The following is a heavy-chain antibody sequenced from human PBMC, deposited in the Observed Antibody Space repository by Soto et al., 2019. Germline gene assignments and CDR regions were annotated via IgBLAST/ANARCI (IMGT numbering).Heavy chain of an antibody. V-gene: IGHV1-18*01. CDR1: GYIFTKYY. D-gene: IGHD3-16*01. CDR3: VRWDGFFGAGGVD. CDR2: INGYNGKA. Sequence: QDQLVHSVTELRKPGASVKLSCKASGYIFTKYYIAWVRQAPGHGLEWMGMINGYNGKANYGQDFRGRVIMTTDTSTNTAYMDLRSLTSDDTGVYYCVRWDGFFGAGGVDWGQGTLVTVSS. J-gene: IGHJ4*02.